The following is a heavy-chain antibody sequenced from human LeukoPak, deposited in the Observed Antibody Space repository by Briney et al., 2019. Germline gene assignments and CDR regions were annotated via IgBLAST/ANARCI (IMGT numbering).Heavy chain of an antibody. V-gene: IGHV3-13*01. CDR2: IGTAGDT. D-gene: IGHD6-13*01. J-gene: IGHJ3*02. CDR1: GFTFSSYD. CDR3: AREGYSLGTFDI. Sequence: SGGSLRLSCAASGFTFSSYDMHWVRQATGKGLEWVSAIGTAGDTYYPGSVKGRFTISRENAKNSLYLQMNSPRAGDTAVYYCAREGYSLGTFDIWGQGTMVTVSS.